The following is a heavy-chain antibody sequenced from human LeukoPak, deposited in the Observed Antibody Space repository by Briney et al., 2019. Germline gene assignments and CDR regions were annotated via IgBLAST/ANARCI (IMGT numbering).Heavy chain of an antibody. V-gene: IGHV3-7*01. CDR2: IKYDGSEE. J-gene: IGHJ4*02. CDR1: GLTFSGQW. CDR3: ARDFTFGGVIVMPLGD. Sequence: GGSLRLSCAAPGLTFSGQWMNWVRQAPGQGLEWVANIKYDGSEEYYADSVKGRFTISRDNAKNSLSLQMNSLRAEDTAVYYCARDFTFGGVIVMPLGDWGQGTLVTVSS. D-gene: IGHD3-16*02.